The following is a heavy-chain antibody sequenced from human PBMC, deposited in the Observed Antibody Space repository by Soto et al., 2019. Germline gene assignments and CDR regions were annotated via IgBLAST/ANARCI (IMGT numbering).Heavy chain of an antibody. J-gene: IGHJ4*02. CDR2: IRSKAYGGTT. Sequence: RSRRRACTASAFTVGDYAMSWVRQAPGKGLGWVGFIRSKAYGGTTEYAASVKGRFTISRDDSKSIAYLQMNSLKNAATAVSYGPSDPFGCSGFFDYWRKGPRIIVSS. CDR3: PSDPFGCSGFFDY. V-gene: IGHV3-49*04. D-gene: IGHD2-15*01. CDR1: AFTVGDYA.